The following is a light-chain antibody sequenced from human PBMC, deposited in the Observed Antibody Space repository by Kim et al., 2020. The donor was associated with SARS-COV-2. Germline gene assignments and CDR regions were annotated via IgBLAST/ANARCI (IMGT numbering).Light chain of an antibody. V-gene: IGKV1-16*02. CDR3: QHYCTHPLT. J-gene: IGKJ4*01. CDR2: AAS. CDR1: QDINNY. Sequence: DIQMTQSPSSLSASVGDRVTITCRASQDINNYLAWFQQKPGEAPKSLIYAASSLLSGVPSKFSGNGSGTDFTLTISSLQPEDFTTYYCQHYCTHPLTFGGGTKVDIK.